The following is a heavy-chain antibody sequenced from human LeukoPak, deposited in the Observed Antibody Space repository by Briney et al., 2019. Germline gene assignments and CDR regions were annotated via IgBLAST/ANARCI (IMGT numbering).Heavy chain of an antibody. CDR3: TRGSSYYMDV. D-gene: IGHD3-10*01. J-gene: IGHJ6*03. CDR1: GGSISSGSYF. CDR2: IYTNGIP. V-gene: IGHV4-61*02. Sequence: PSETLSLTCTVSGGSISSGSYFWSWIRQPARKGLEWIGRIYTNGIPNYSPSLKSRITISLDTSKNQFSLKMNSVTAADTALYYCTRGSSYYMDVWGKGTTVTVSS.